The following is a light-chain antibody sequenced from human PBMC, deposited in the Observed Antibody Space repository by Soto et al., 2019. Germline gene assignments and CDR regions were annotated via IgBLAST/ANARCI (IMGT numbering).Light chain of an antibody. CDR1: SIDIAPYNY. CDR2: EVS. Sequence: QAVRTQPASVSGSPGRSLAISCTGTSIDIAPYNYVSWYQQHPGKAPKLIIYEVSYRPSGISNRFSGSKSGNTASLPISGLQAEDEADYYCSSYTSSTNYVFGTGTKVTVL. J-gene: IGLJ1*01. CDR3: SSYTSSTNYV. V-gene: IGLV2-14*01.